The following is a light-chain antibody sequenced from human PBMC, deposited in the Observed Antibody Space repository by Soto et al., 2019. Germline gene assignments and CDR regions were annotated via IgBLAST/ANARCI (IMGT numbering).Light chain of an antibody. V-gene: IGKV3-20*01. CDR1: QSVTSSF. CDR3: QQYGRSAGT. Sequence: EIVLTQSPGTLSLSPGERATLSCRASQSVTSSFLAWYQQKPGHAPRLLIYGASSRATGIPDRFSGSGSGTDFTLTINRLEPEDFAVYYCQQYGRSAGTFGQGTKLEIK. CDR2: GAS. J-gene: IGKJ2*02.